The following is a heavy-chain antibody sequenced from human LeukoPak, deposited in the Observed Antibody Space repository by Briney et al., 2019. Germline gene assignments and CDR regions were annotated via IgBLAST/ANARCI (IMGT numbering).Heavy chain of an antibody. V-gene: IGHV1-69*04. D-gene: IGHD2-15*01. CDR2: IIPILGIA. Sequence: ASVKVSCKASGGTFSSYAISWVRQAPGQGLEWMGRIIPILGIANYAQKFQGRVTITADKSTSTAYMELSSLRSEDTAVYYCAREECSGGSCYPTGDYWGQGTLVTVSS. CDR1: GGTFSSYA. J-gene: IGHJ4*02. CDR3: AREECSGGSCYPTGDY.